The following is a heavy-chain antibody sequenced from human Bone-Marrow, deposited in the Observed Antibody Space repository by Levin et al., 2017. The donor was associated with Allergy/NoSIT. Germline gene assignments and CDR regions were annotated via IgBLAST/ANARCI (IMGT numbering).Heavy chain of an antibody. CDR1: GYIFTGSS. J-gene: IGHJ5*01. CDR2: INPNSGAV. CDR3: ARYYRSYDS. Sequence: ASVKVSCKASGYIFTGSSMHWVRQAPGQGLEWMGRINPNSGAVTYAQKFQDRVTMTRDTSISTAYMELSNLASDDAAVYYCARYYRSYDSWGQGTLVTVSS. D-gene: IGHD6-19*01. V-gene: IGHV1-2*06.